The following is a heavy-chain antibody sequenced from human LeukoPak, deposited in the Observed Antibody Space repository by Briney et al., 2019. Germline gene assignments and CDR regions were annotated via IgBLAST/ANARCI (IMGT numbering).Heavy chain of an antibody. CDR1: GFTFSSYA. CDR2: ISGSGGTT. CDR3: AKGLGQLVDWFDP. D-gene: IGHD6-13*01. V-gene: IGHV3-23*01. Sequence: SGGSLRLSCAASGFTFSSYAMSWVREAPGKGLEWVSAISGSGGTTFYADSVKGRFTISRDNSKNTLYLQMNSLRAEDTAVYYCAKGLGQLVDWFDPWGQGTLVTVSS. J-gene: IGHJ5*02.